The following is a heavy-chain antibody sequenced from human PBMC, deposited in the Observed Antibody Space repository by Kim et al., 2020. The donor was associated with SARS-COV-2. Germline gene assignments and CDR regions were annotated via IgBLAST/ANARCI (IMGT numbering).Heavy chain of an antibody. CDR1: GFTFSSYG. CDR3: ARDGSDYYDSSGYYDY. CDR2: IWYDGSNK. V-gene: IGHV3-33*01. D-gene: IGHD3-22*01. Sequence: GGSLRLSCAASGFTFSSYGMHWVRQAPGKGLEWVGVIWYDGSNKYYADSVKGRFTISRDNSKNTLYLQMNSLRAEDTAVYYCARDGSDYYDSSGYYDYWGQGTLVTVSS. J-gene: IGHJ4*02.